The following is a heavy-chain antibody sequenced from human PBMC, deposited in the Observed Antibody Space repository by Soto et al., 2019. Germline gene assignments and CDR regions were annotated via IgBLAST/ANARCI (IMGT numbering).Heavy chain of an antibody. J-gene: IGHJ6*02. D-gene: IGHD3-10*01. CDR3: AGGLRTGNYGMDV. CDR1: GGTFNNYA. V-gene: IGHV1-69*12. Sequence: QVQLVQSGAEVKKPGSSVTVSCSASGGTFNNYAINWIRQAPGQGLEWMGGIIPMFGTSSYARRFQGRVTITAAESTSTAYLELSGLRSEDTAVYFCAGGLRTGNYGMDVWGQGTTVTVSS. CDR2: IIPMFGTS.